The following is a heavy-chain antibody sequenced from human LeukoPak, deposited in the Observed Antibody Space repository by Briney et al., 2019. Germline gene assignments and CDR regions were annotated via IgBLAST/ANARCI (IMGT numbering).Heavy chain of an antibody. Sequence: ASVKVSCKASGYTFTGYYMHWVRQAPGQGLEWMGWINPNSGGTNYAQKFQGRVTMTRDTSISTAYMELSRLRSDDTAVYYCARDYRHSSGWYYYYYDMDVWGQGTTVTVSS. V-gene: IGHV1-2*02. CDR1: GYTFTGYY. D-gene: IGHD6-19*01. J-gene: IGHJ6*02. CDR3: ARDYRHSSGWYYYYYDMDV. CDR2: INPNSGGT.